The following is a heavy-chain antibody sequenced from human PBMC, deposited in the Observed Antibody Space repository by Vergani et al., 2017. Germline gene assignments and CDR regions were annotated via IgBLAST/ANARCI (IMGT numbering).Heavy chain of an antibody. CDR2: INHSGST. D-gene: IGHD3-22*01. V-gene: IGHV4-61*02. Sequence: QVQLQESGPGLVKPSQTLSLTCTVSGGSISSGSYYWSWIRQPAGKGLEWIGEINHSGSTNYNPSLKSRVTISVDTSKNQFSLKLSSVTAADTAVYYCASKIYYDSSGYYYFDYWGQGTLVTVSS. CDR1: GGSISSGSYY. CDR3: ASKIYYDSSGYYYFDY. J-gene: IGHJ4*02.